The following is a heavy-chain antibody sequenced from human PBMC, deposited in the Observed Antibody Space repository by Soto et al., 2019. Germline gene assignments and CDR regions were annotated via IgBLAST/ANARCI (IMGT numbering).Heavy chain of an antibody. CDR2: IDPSDSYT. CDR1: VYSFTSYW. CDR3: ARRQYDFWSGYVYGMDV. D-gene: IGHD3-3*01. V-gene: IGHV5-10-1*01. J-gene: IGHJ6*02. Sequence: GESLKIACKGSVYSFTSYWISWVRQMPGKGLEWMGRIDPSDSYTNYSPSFQGHVTISADKSISTAYLQWSSLKASDTAMYYCARRQYDFWSGYVYGMDVWGQGTTVTVSS.